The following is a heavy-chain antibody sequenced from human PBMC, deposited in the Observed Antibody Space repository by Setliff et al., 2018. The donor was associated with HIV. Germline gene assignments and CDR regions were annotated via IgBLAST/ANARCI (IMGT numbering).Heavy chain of an antibody. CDR1: GYTFTAYG. CDR2: MSAYSGDT. J-gene: IGHJ3*02. CDR3: VRGYYYDKTGYGTFDI. Sequence: ASVKVSCKASGYTFTAYGITWVRQAPGQGLEWMGWMSAYSGDTKYAQKIQGRVNTTRDTSTDTACVELRSLRFDDTALYYCVRGYYYDKTGYGTFDIWGQGTVVTVSS. V-gene: IGHV1-18*04. D-gene: IGHD3-22*01.